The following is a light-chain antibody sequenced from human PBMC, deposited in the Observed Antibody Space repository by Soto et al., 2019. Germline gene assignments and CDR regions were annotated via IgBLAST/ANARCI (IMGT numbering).Light chain of an antibody. J-gene: IGKJ1*01. V-gene: IGKV1-39*01. CDR2: AAS. CDR1: QTISVY. CDR3: QQSYIAPRT. Sequence: DIQMPPSPSSLSASVGDRVTITCRASQTISVYLNWYQQKPGKAPKLLISAASNLQSGVPSTFSGSGSGTDFTLTISSLQPEDFATYFCQQSYIAPRTFGQGTKVEIK.